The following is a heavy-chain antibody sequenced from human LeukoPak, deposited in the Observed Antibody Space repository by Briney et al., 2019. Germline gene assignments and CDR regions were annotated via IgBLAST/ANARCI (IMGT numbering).Heavy chain of an antibody. Sequence: SETLSLTCAVYGGSFSGYYWNWISQPPGKGLEWIGEINHSGNTNYNPSLKSRVTISLDTSKNQFSLKLSSVTAADTAVYYCARDRYNWNGEDYWGQGTLVTVSS. J-gene: IGHJ4*02. V-gene: IGHV4-34*01. CDR3: ARDRYNWNGEDY. CDR1: GGSFSGYY. CDR2: INHSGNT. D-gene: IGHD1-20*01.